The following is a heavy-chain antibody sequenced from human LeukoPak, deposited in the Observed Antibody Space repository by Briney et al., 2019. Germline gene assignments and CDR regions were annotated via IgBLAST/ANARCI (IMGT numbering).Heavy chain of an antibody. Sequence: ASVKVSCKASGYTFTSYYMHWVRQAPGQGLEWMGIINPSGGSTSYAQKFQGRVTMTTDTSTSTAYMELRSLRSDDTAVYYCARVRIVVVPDAPDYWGQGTLVTVSS. V-gene: IGHV1-46*01. J-gene: IGHJ4*02. CDR2: INPSGGST. CDR1: GYTFTSYY. CDR3: ARVRIVVVPDAPDY. D-gene: IGHD2-2*01.